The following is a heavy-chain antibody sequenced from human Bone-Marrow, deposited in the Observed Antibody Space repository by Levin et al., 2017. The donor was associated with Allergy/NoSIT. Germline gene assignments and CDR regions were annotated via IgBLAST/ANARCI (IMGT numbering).Heavy chain of an antibody. D-gene: IGHD6-19*01. CDR3: AREMSIGWSFDY. J-gene: IGHJ4*02. V-gene: IGHV3-23*01. Sequence: GESLKISCAASGFTFSSYAMSWVRQAPGKGLEWVSAIGGSGRTTYHAGSVRGRFAISRDNSNNTVYLQMTRLRADDTAVYYCAREMSIGWSFDYWGQGILVTVSS. CDR2: IGGSGRTT. CDR1: GFTFSSYA.